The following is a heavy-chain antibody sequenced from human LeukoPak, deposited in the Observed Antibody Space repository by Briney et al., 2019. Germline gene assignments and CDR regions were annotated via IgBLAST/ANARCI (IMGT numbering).Heavy chain of an antibody. CDR2: INAGNGNT. J-gene: IGHJ6*02. V-gene: IGHV1-3*01. CDR1: GYTFTSYA. Sequence: GASVKVSCKASGYTFTSYAMHWVRQAPGQRLEWMGWINAGNGNTKYSQKFQGRVTITRDTSASTAYMELSSLRSEDTAVYYCARDGRHGDYGYYYYGMDVWGQGTTVTVSS. CDR3: ARDGRHGDYGYYYYGMDV. D-gene: IGHD4-17*01.